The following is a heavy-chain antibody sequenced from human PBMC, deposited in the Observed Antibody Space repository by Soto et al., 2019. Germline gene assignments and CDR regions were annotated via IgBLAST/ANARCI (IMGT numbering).Heavy chain of an antibody. J-gene: IGHJ5*02. CDR2: IYYSGST. CDR3: ARQTACSGGACLNWFDP. CDR1: GGSISSYY. V-gene: IGHV4-59*08. Sequence: SLTCTVSGGSISSYYWSWIRQPPGKGLEWIGYIYYSGSTNYNPSLKSRVTISVDTSKNQFSLKLSSVTAADTAVYYCARQTACSGGACLNWFDPWGQGTLVTVSS. D-gene: IGHD2-15*01.